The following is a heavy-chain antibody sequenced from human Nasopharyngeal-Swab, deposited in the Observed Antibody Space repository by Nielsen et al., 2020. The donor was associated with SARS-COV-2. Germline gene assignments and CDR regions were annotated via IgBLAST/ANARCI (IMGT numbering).Heavy chain of an antibody. V-gene: IGHV3-21*01. CDR3: ARGASDYGSGSYFAEDYYYYGMDV. CDR1: GFTFSSYS. CDR2: ISSSSSYI. D-gene: IGHD3-10*01. Sequence: LKISCAASGFTFSSYSMNWVRQAPGKGLEWVSSISSSSSYIYYADSVKGRFTISRDNAKNSLYLQMNSLRAEDTAVYYCARGASDYGSGSYFAEDYYYYGMDVWGQGTTVTVSS. J-gene: IGHJ6*02.